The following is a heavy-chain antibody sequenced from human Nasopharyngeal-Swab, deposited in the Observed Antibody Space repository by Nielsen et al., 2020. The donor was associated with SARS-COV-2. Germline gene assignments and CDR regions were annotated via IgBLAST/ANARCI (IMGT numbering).Heavy chain of an antibody. CDR3: ARGSAVAGLGMRDAFDI. J-gene: IGHJ3*02. V-gene: IGHV1-2*06. D-gene: IGHD6-19*01. CDR1: GYTFTGYY. Sequence: ASVKVSCKASGYTFTGYYMHWVRQAPGQGLEWMGRINPNSGDTNYAQKVQGRVTMTRDTSISTAYMELSRLRSDDTAVYYCARGSAVAGLGMRDAFDIWGQGTMVTVSS. CDR2: INPNSGDT.